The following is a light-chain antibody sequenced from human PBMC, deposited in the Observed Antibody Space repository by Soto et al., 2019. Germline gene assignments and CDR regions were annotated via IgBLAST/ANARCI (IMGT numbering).Light chain of an antibody. J-gene: IGKJ1*01. CDR2: QTS. Sequence: EIVLTQSPATLSSFPGDRVTLSCRASQYINTRLAWYQHRPGQAPRLLIYQTSIRAAGIPATFSASGTGTDFTLTISVVQPEDFAVYYCHQRQSWPRTFGPGTKVDIK. CDR3: HQRQSWPRT. V-gene: IGKV3-11*01. CDR1: QYINTR.